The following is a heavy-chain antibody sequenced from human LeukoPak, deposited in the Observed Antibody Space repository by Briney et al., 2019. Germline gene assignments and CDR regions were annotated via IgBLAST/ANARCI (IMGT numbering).Heavy chain of an antibody. CDR3: ARDIGGGRLGYYFDS. CDR2: IYYSGST. J-gene: IGHJ4*02. D-gene: IGHD2-15*01. CDR1: GGSISSYY. V-gene: IGHV4-59*01. Sequence: SETLSLTCTVSGGSISSYYWSWIRQPPGKGLEWIGYIYYSGSTNYNPSLKSRVTISVDTSKNQFSLKLSSVTAADTAVYYCARDIGGGRLGYYFDSWGQGTLVTVSS.